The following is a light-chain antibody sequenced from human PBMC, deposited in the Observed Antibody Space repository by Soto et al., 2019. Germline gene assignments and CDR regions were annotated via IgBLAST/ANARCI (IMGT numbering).Light chain of an antibody. CDR2: EVN. CDR1: SSDVGRYNY. J-gene: IGLJ1*01. Sequence: QSALTQPPSAPGSPGQSVTISYTGTSSDVGRYNYVSWYQQHPGKAPKLMIYEVNKRPSGVPDRFSGSKSGNTASLTVSGLQAEDEADYYCSSYAGSNNPYVFGTGTKLTVL. V-gene: IGLV2-8*01. CDR3: SSYAGSNNPYV.